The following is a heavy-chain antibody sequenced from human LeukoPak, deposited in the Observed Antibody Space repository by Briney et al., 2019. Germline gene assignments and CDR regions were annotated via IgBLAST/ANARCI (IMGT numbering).Heavy chain of an antibody. CDR1: GYTFTCYY. V-gene: IGHV1-2*02. D-gene: IGHD5-18*01. CDR3: ARALWSAKDAFDI. Sequence: ASVKLSCKASGYTFTCYYMHWVRQAPGQGLEWMGWINPNSGGTNYAQKFQGRVTMTRDTSISTAYMELSRLRSDDTAVYYCARALWSAKDAFDIWGERTMVTVSS. J-gene: IGHJ3*02. CDR2: INPNSGGT.